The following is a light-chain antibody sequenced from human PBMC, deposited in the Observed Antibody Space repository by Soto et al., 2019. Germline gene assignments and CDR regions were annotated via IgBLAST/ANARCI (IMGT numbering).Light chain of an antibody. CDR2: DAS. J-gene: IGKJ4*01. CDR3: QQRSNWPST. V-gene: IGKV3-11*01. CDR1: QSVNSY. Sequence: EIVLTQSPATLFLSPGDRATLSCRASQSVNSYLAWYQQKPGQAPRLLIYDASNRATGIPARFSGSGSGTDFTLTISSLEPEDFAVYYCQQRSNWPSTFGGGTKVEIK.